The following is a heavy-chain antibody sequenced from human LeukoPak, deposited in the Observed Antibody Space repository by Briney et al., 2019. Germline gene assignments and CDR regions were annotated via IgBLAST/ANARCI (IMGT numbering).Heavy chain of an antibody. CDR2: IYTSGST. J-gene: IGHJ4*02. D-gene: IGHD2-21*01. CDR3: AHYCGGDCYSQYFDY. CDR1: GGSISSYY. Sequence: SETLSLTCTVSGGSISSYYWSWIRQPAGKGLEWIGRIYTSGSTNYNPSLKSRVTISVDTSKNQFSLKLSSVTAADTAVYYCAHYCGGDCYSQYFDYWGQGTLVTVSS. V-gene: IGHV4-4*07.